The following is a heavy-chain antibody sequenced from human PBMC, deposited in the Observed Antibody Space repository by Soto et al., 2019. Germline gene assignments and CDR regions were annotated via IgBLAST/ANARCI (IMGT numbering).Heavy chain of an antibody. CDR1: GFTFSSYG. D-gene: IGHD3-3*01. J-gene: IGHJ4*02. CDR2: IWYDGSSK. Sequence: QVKLVESGGGVVQPGRSLRLSCAVSGFTFSSYGMHWVRQAPGKGLEWVALIWYDGSSKFYADSVKGRFTMSRDNSKNTLSVEMSSLRAEDTAMYYCAKPSYDFWSGYYHPFDGWGQGTLVTVSS. V-gene: IGHV3-33*06. CDR3: AKPSYDFWSGYYHPFDG.